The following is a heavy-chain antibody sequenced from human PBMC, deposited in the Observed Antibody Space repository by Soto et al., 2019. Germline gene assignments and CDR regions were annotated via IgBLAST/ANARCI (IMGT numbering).Heavy chain of an antibody. D-gene: IGHD3-16*02. Sequence: SETLSLTCTVSGGSISSGDYYWTWIRQPPGKGLEWIGYIFYGGSTYYSPSLKSRLSISVDMSKNQFSLNLNSVTAADTAIYYCARLSLSGHNYYAMDVWGLGTTVT. CDR2: IFYGGST. J-gene: IGHJ6*02. CDR1: GGSISSGDYY. CDR3: ARLSLSGHNYYAMDV. V-gene: IGHV4-30-4*01.